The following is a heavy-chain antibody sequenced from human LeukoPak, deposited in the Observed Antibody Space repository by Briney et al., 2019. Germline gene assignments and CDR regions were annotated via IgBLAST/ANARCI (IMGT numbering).Heavy chain of an antibody. V-gene: IGHV6-1*01. CDR2: TYYKSKWYN. CDR1: GDSVSSNSAS. CDR3: ARGMRAHSNFPYLDY. Sequence: SQTLSLTCVISGDSVSSNSASWNWIRQSPSRGLEWLGRTYYKSKWYNDYAVSVKSRITITPDTSKKQFSLQLNSVTPEDTAVYYCARGMRAHSNFPYLDYWGQGSRVTVSS. J-gene: IGHJ4*02. D-gene: IGHD4-11*01.